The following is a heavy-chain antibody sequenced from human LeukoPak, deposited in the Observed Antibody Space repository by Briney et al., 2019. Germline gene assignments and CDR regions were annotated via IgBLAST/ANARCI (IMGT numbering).Heavy chain of an antibody. V-gene: IGHV3-73*01. J-gene: IGHJ4*02. CDR3: TTYNRVKSDY. Sequence: PGGSLRLSCAASGFTFNGSAMHWVRQASGKGLEWVGRIRSKANSYATAYAASVKGRFTISRDDSKNTAYLQMNSLKTEDTAVYYCTTYNRVKSDYWGQGTLVTVSS. CDR2: IRSKANSYAT. CDR1: GFTFNGSA. D-gene: IGHD5-24*01.